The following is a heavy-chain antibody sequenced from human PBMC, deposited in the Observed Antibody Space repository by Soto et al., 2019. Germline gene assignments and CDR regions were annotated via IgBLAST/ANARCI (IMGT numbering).Heavy chain of an antibody. CDR1: GGSISSSSYY. CDR3: ARLIFYWGSTTVTTDYMDV. Sequence: SQTLSLTCTVSGGSISSSSYYWGWIRQPPGKGLEWIGSIYYSGSTYYNPSLKSRVTISVDTSKNQFSLKLSSVTAADTAVYYCARLIFYWGSTTVTTDYMDVWGKGTTVTVSS. V-gene: IGHV4-39*01. CDR2: IYYSGST. D-gene: IGHD4-4*01. J-gene: IGHJ6*03.